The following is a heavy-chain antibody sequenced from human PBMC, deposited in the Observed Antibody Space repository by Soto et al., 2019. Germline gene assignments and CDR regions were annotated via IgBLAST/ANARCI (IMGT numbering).Heavy chain of an antibody. CDR2: IYSGGST. Sequence: EVQLVESGGGLVQPGGSLRLSCAASGFTVNSDYMTWVRQAPGKGPEWVSVIYSGGSTYYTDSVKGRFTISRDNSKNTLYLQMNSLRAEDTAVYYCARAPLYGGQAYWGQGTLVTVSS. J-gene: IGHJ4*02. D-gene: IGHD4-17*01. V-gene: IGHV3-66*01. CDR1: GFTVNSDY. CDR3: ARAPLYGGQAY.